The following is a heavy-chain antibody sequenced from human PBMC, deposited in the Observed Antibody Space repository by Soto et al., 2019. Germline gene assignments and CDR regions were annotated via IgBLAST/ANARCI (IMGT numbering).Heavy chain of an antibody. CDR1: GGTFSSYA. V-gene: IGHV1-69*13. CDR2: IIPIFGTA. J-gene: IGHJ4*02. CDR3: ARGFSAGKGSPPDF. Sequence: SVKVSCKASGGTFSSYAISWVRQAPGQGLEWMGGIIPIFGTANYAQKFQGRVTITADESTSTAYMELSSLRSEDTAVYYCARGFSAGKGSPPDFWGQGSLVTVSS. D-gene: IGHD6-13*01.